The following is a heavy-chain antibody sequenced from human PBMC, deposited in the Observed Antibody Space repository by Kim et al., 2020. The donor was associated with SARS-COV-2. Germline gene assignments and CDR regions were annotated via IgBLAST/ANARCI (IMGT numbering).Heavy chain of an antibody. V-gene: IGHV3-7*01. J-gene: IGHJ4*02. CDR3: ARSLGIAAAGVFDY. CDR1: GFTFSSYW. Sequence: GGSLRLSCAASGFTFSSYWMSWVRQAPGKGLEWVANIKQDGSEKYYVDSVKGRFTISRDNAKNSLYLQMNSLRAEDTAVYYCARSLGIAAAGVFDYWGQGTLVTVSS. D-gene: IGHD6-13*01. CDR2: IKQDGSEK.